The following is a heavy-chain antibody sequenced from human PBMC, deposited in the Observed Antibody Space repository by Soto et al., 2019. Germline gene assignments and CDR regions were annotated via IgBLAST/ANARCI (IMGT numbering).Heavy chain of an antibody. D-gene: IGHD5-18*01. CDR2: ISASSSI. CDR1: GFPFSSYN. Sequence: EEQLVESGGGLVKPGGSLRLSCAASGFPFSSYNMNWVRQAPGKGLEWVASISASSSIYYAASVKGRFTISRDNAKNSLYLQMNDLRAEDTAVYYCARDDGGYRYGRRQYHFDSWGQGTLVTVSP. V-gene: IGHV3-21*02. J-gene: IGHJ4*02. CDR3: ARDDGGYRYGRRQYHFDS.